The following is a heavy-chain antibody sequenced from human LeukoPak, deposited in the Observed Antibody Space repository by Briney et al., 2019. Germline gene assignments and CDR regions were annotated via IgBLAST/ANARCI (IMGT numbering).Heavy chain of an antibody. J-gene: IGHJ6*02. Sequence: ETLSLTCTVSGGSINGYYWSWIRQPPGKGLEWIAYIYYSGSTNYNPSLNSRVTISLDTSKNQFSLKLSSVTAADTAVYYCARDKKIGATGSDGLDVWGQGTTVTVSS. D-gene: IGHD6-13*01. V-gene: IGHV4-59*01. CDR3: ARDKKIGATGSDGLDV. CDR1: GGSINGYY. CDR2: IYYSGST.